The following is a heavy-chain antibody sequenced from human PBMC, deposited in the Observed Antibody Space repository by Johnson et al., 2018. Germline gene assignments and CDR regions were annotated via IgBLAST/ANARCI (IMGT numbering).Heavy chain of an antibody. CDR1: GGTFSNFA. Sequence: QVQLVESGAEVKKPGSSVKVSCKASGGTFSNFAISWVRQAPGHGLEWMGGIIPIFGTAKYAQKFQGRVTITADESTSTAYMELSRLRSEDTAVDYCAKVGDGDYVGYYYGMDVWGQGITVTVSS. J-gene: IGHJ6*02. CDR3: AKVGDGDYVGYYYGMDV. V-gene: IGHV1-69*01. D-gene: IGHD4-17*01. CDR2: IIPIFGTA.